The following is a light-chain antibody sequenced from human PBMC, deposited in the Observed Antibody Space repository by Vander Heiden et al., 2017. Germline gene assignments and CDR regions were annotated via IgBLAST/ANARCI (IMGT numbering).Light chain of an antibody. CDR3: CSFAGNNIVL. CDR1: TNDVRNCNL. CDR2: GVY. Sequence: QSALTQPAPVCRSPGETVTLSDTGTTNDVRNCNLITWHKQTPDEVPKLIIHGVYERPSGVSTRFSGSKSGNTATLTIDSLQPEDQADYYCCSFAGNNIVLFGAGTNLTVL. J-gene: IGLJ2*01. V-gene: IGLV2-23*02.